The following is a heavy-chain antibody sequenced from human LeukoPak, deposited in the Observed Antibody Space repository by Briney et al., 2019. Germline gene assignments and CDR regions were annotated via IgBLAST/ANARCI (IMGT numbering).Heavy chain of an antibody. CDR3: TANIKVWIQDH. CDR2: ISSSSSTI. CDR1: GFTFSSYS. D-gene: IGHD5-18*01. J-gene: IGHJ4*02. Sequence: GGSLRLSCAASGFTFSSYSMNWVRQAPGKGLEWVSYISSSSSTIYYADSVKGRFTISRDNAKNSLYLQMNSLKTDDTAVYYCTANIKVWIQDHWGQGTLVRVSS. V-gene: IGHV3-48*01.